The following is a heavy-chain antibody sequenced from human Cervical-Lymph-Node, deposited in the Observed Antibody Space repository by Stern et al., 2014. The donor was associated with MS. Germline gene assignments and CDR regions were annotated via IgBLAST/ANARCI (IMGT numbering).Heavy chain of an antibody. CDR1: GGTFSSYA. V-gene: IGHV1-69*01. CDR2: SIPIFCTG. D-gene: IGHD1-26*01. J-gene: IGHJ6*02. CDR3: ARGELKEGLVRGMDV. Sequence: QLVQSGAEVKKPGSSVKVSCKASGGTFSSYAISWVRQAPGQGLAWMGGSIPIFCTGNYATTVQGRVTITADESTSTAYMELSSLRSEDTAVYYCARGELKEGLVRGMDVWGQGTTVTVSS.